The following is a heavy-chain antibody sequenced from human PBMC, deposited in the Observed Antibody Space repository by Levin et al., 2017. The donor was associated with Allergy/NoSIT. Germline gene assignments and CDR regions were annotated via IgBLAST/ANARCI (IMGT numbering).Heavy chain of an antibody. CDR1: GFTFSSYW. V-gene: IGHV3-7*01. CDR3: ARVKWEPLGGCFDD. D-gene: IGHD1-26*01. J-gene: IGHJ4*02. CDR2: IKQHASEK. Sequence: GGSLRLSCAASGFTFSSYWMSWVRQAPGKGLEWVANIKQHASEKYYVDSVKGRFTISRDNAEKSLYLQMNGLRAEDTAVYYCARVKWEPLGGCFDDWGQGTLVTVSS.